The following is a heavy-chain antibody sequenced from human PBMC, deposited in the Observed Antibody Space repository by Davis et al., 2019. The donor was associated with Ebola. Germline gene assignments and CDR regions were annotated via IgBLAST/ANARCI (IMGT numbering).Heavy chain of an antibody. CDR3: ARGGLVPAALYL. Sequence: PSQTLSLACNVSGAAMTRYFGSWIRQPKGKGLEWIGYIAYTGNTIYNPSLKSRVTISGDTSKKQFSLRLSSVTAADTAVYYCARGGLVPAALYLWGQGTMVTVSS. CDR1: GAAMTRYF. J-gene: IGHJ3*01. D-gene: IGHD2-2*01. CDR2: IAYTGNT. V-gene: IGHV4-59*01.